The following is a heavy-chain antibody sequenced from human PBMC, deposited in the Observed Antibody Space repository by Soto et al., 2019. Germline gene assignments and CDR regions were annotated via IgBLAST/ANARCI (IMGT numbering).Heavy chain of an antibody. J-gene: IGHJ4*02. Sequence: SETLSLTCTVSGGSISSYYWSWIRQPPGKGLEWIGYIYYSGSTNYNPSLKSRVTISVDTSKNQFSLKLSSVTAADTAVYYCARAGYYDSSGYPGVASYFDYWGQGTLVTVSS. D-gene: IGHD3-22*01. V-gene: IGHV4-59*01. CDR3: ARAGYYDSSGYPGVASYFDY. CDR2: IYYSGST. CDR1: GGSISSYY.